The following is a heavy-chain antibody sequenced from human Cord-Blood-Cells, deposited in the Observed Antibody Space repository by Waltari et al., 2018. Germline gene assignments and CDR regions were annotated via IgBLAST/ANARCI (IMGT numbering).Heavy chain of an antibody. CDR3: TTDRRSSSSKCVAY. J-gene: IGHJ4*02. V-gene: IGHV3-15*01. CDR2: IKSKTGGGQT. CDR1: GFTFSNAW. Sequence: EVQLVESGGGLVKPGGSLRLSCAASGFTFSNAWMSWVRQAPGKGLEWVGRIKSKTGGGQTEYAAAVKGRFTISREESRNTLYLQMSSLKTGDTGVYYCTTDRRSSSSKCVAYWGQGTLVTVSS. D-gene: IGHD6-6*01.